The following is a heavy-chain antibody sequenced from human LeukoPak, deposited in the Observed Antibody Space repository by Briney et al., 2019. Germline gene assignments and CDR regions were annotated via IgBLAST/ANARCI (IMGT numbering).Heavy chain of an antibody. D-gene: IGHD4-11*01. CDR3: ARVSGLGDDYSNYDWFDP. J-gene: IGHJ5*02. Sequence: ASVKVSCKASGYTFTGYYMHWVRQAPGQGLEWMGRTNPNSGGTNYAQKFQGRVTMTRDTSISTAYMELSRLRSDDTAVYYCARVSGLGDDYSNYDWFDPWGQGTLVTVSS. V-gene: IGHV1-2*06. CDR2: TNPNSGGT. CDR1: GYTFTGYY.